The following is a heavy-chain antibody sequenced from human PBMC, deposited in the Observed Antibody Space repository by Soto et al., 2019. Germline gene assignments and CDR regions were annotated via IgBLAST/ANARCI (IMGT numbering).Heavy chain of an antibody. V-gene: IGHV4-30-2*01. CDR1: GGSISSGGYF. D-gene: IGHD3-10*01. J-gene: IGHJ5*02. CDR2: IYHSGST. CDR3: ARCLGP. Sequence: QLQLQESGSGLVKPSQTLSLTCVVSGGSISSGGYFWSWIRQPPGKGLEWIGYIYHSGSTYYNPSLKSRVTSSVDTAKNQFSLKLSSGTAADTAVYYCARCLGPWGQGTLVTVSS.